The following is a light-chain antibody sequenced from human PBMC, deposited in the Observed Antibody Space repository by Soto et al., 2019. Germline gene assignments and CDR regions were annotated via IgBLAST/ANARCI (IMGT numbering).Light chain of an antibody. V-gene: IGKV3-15*01. CDR2: GAS. J-gene: IGKJ3*01. CDR3: HQYNSWPRGT. CDR1: QSVSSN. Sequence: EIVMTQSPATLSVSPGERATFSCRASQSVSSNLAWYQQKPGQAPRLLIYGASTRATGIPARFSGSGSGTEFTLTISSLQSEDSAVYYCHQYNSWPRGTFGPGTKVEIK.